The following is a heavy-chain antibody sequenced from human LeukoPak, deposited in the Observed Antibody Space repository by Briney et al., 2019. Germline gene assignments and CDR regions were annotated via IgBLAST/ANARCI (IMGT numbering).Heavy chain of an antibody. J-gene: IGHJ4*02. CDR1: GGSFSGYY. Sequence: SETLSLTCAVYGGSFSGYYWSWTRQPPGKGLEWIGEINHSGSTNYNPSLKSRVTISVDTSKNQFSLKLSSVTAADTAVYYCARPGYSYGFDYWGQGTLVTVSS. CDR2: INHSGST. D-gene: IGHD5-18*01. CDR3: ARPGYSYGFDY. V-gene: IGHV4-34*01.